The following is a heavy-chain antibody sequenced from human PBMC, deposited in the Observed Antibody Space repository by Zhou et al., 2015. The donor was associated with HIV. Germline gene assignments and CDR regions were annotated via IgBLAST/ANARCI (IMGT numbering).Heavy chain of an antibody. CDR1: GFSVSSYW. V-gene: IGHV3-30*02. CDR3: AKARGFNWFDP. D-gene: IGHD3-22*01. J-gene: IGHJ5*02. CDR2: IRYDVSNQ. Sequence: VQLVESGGGLVQPGGSLRLSCEGSGFSVSSYWMSWVRQAPGKGLEWVAFIRYDVSNQYYADSVKGRFTISRDNSKNTLYMQMRSLRAEDTAVYFCAKARGFNWFDPWGQGTLVTVSS.